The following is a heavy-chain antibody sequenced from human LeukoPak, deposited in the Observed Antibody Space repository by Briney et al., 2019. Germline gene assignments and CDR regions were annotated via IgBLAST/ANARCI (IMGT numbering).Heavy chain of an antibody. CDR2: INSSSSYI. J-gene: IGHJ4*02. V-gene: IGHV3-21*01. Sequence: GGSLRLSCAASGFTFSSYSMNWVRQAPGKGLEWVFSINSSSSYIYYADSVNGRFTLSRDNAKNSLYLQMNSLRAEDTAVYYCARDGARGWYGDYWGQGTLVTVSS. CDR3: ARDGARGWYGDY. D-gene: IGHD6-19*01. CDR1: GFTFSSYS.